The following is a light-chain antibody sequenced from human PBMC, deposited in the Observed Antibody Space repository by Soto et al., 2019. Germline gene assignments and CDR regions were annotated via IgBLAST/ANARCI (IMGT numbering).Light chain of an antibody. V-gene: IGLV2-14*01. CDR2: EVS. Sequence: QSALTQPASVSGSPGQSITISCTATSSDVGGYNYVSWYQQHPGKAPKLMIYEVSNRPSGVSNRFSGSKSGNTASLTISGLQAEDEADYYCSSYTTISTLEVFGGGTKLTVL. J-gene: IGLJ3*02. CDR1: SSDVGGYNY. CDR3: SSYTTISTLEV.